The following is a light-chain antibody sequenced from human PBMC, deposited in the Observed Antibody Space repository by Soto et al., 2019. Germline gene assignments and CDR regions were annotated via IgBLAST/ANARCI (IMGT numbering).Light chain of an antibody. CDR1: QSVSSN. Sequence: EIVMTQSPATLSVSPGERATLSCRASQSVSSNLAWYQQKPGQAPRLLIYGASTRATGIPARFSGSGSGTEFILTISSLQSEDFAVYYCQQYNNWPPLTFDGGTKVEIK. CDR3: QQYNNWPPLT. CDR2: GAS. V-gene: IGKV3-15*01. J-gene: IGKJ4*01.